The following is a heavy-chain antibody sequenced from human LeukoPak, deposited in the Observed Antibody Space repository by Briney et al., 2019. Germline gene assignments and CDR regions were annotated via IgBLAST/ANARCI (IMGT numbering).Heavy chain of an antibody. CDR1: GFTFSSYE. Sequence: GGSLRLSCAASGFTFSSYEMNWVRQAPGKGLEWVSYISSSGSTIYYADSVKGGFTIARENAKNSLYLQMTSLRADDTPVYYCATYCSSTSCYYGMDVWGQGTTVTVSS. J-gene: IGHJ6*02. D-gene: IGHD2-2*01. CDR2: ISSSGSTI. CDR3: ATYCSSTSCYYGMDV. V-gene: IGHV3-48*03.